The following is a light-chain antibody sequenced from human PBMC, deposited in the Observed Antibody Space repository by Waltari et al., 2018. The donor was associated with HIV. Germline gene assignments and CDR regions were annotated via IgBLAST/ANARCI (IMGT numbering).Light chain of an antibody. J-gene: IGLJ1*01. CDR3: AAWDDSLSGYV. V-gene: IGLV1-47*01. CDR1: SSNIGSNY. CDR2: RNN. Sequence: QSVLTQPPSASGTPGQRVTISCSGSSSNIGSNYVYWYQQLPGTAPKLLIYRNNQRTSGVPDRFSGSKSGTSASLAISGLRSEDEAQYYCAAWDDSLSGYVFGTGTKVTVL.